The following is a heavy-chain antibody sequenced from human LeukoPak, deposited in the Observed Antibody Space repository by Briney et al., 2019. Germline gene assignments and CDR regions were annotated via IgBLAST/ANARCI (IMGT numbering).Heavy chain of an antibody. CDR2: MNPNSGNT. Sequence: ASVKVSCKASGYTFTSYDINWERQATGQGLEWMGWMNPNSGNTGYAQKFQGRVTMTRNTSISTAYMELSSLRSEDTAVYYCARGSGSGTVLYYYYYYYMDVWGKGTTVTVSS. J-gene: IGHJ6*03. V-gene: IGHV1-8*01. CDR1: GYTFTSYD. CDR3: ARGSGSGTVLYYYYYYYMDV. D-gene: IGHD1-1*01.